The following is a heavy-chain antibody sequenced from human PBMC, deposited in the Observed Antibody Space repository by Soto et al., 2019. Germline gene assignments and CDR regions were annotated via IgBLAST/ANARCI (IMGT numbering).Heavy chain of an antibody. V-gene: IGHV4-39*01. Sequence: SETLSLTCTVSGGSISSGGYYWSWIRQHPGKGLEWIGSIFYSGTTYYNPSLKSRVTISVDTSKNQFSLELTSVTAADTSVFYCARQVGSGNWYFDLWGRGTLVTVSS. D-gene: IGHD3-10*01. CDR2: IFYSGTT. J-gene: IGHJ2*01. CDR3: ARQVGSGNWYFDL. CDR1: GGSISSGGYY.